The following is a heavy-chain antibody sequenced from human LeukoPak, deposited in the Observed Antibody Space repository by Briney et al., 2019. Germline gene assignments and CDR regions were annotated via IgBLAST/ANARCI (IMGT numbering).Heavy chain of an antibody. CDR2: IKQDGSEK. CDR1: GFTFSSYW. V-gene: IGHV3-7*01. D-gene: IGHD3-10*01. J-gene: IGHJ6*03. Sequence: PGGSLRLSCAASGFTFSSYWMTWVRQAPGKGLEWVANIKQDGSEKYYVDSVKGRFTISRDNAKNSLYLQMNSLRAEDTAVYYCAREGVTMVRGVTYYYYYYYMDVWGKGTTVTISS. CDR3: AREGVTMVRGVTYYYYYYYMDV.